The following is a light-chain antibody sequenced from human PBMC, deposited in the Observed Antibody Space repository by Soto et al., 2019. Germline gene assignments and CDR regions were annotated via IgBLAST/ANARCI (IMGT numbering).Light chain of an antibody. CDR3: TTWDDSLSAVV. Sequence: QSVLTQPPSASGTPGQRVTISCSGSSSNIGNNYVHWYQQLPGTAPKLLIYRNDQRPSGVPDRFSGSKSGTSASLAIRGLRSEEETDYYCTTWDDSLSAVVFGGGTKLT. CDR2: RND. CDR1: SSNIGNNY. V-gene: IGLV1-47*01. J-gene: IGLJ2*01.